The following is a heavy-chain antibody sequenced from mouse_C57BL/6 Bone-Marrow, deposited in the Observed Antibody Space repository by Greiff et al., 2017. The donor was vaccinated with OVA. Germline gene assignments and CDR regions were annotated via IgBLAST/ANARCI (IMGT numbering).Heavy chain of an antibody. J-gene: IGHJ3*01. D-gene: IGHD1-1*01. CDR1: GYTFTSYW. CDR2: INPSNGGT. CDR3: ARSDYGSSLAWFAY. Sequence: QVQLQQPGTDLVKPGASVKLSCKASGYTFTSYWMHWVKQRPGQGLEWIGNINPSNGGTNYNEKFKSKATLTVDKSSSTAYMQLSSLTSEDSAVYYCARSDYGSSLAWFAYWGQGTLVTVSA. V-gene: IGHV1-53*01.